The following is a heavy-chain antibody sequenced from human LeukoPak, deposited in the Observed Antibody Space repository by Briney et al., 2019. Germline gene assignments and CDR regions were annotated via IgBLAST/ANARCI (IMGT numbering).Heavy chain of an antibody. CDR1: GYSISSGYY. CDR2: IYYSGST. D-gene: IGHD3-22*01. CDR3: ARDFFRYYYDSSGYQQFDY. Sequence: PSETLSLTCTVSGYSISSGYYWGWIRQPPGKGLEWIGSIYYSGSTYYNPSLKSRVTISVDTSKNQFSLKLSSVAAADTAVYYCARDFFRYYYDSSGYQQFDYWGQGTLVTVSS. J-gene: IGHJ4*02. V-gene: IGHV4-38-2*02.